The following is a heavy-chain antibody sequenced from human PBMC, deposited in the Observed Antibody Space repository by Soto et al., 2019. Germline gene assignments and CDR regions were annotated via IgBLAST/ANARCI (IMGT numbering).Heavy chain of an antibody. V-gene: IGHV1-3*01. J-gene: IGHJ6*02. CDR2: INAGNGNT. CDR1: GNTFPNYA. CDR3: ASSYYYDSSGYSSLYYYYGMDV. Sequence: GASVKVSCKTSGNTFPNYALHWVRQTPGQRLEWMGWINAGNGNTKYSQMFQGRVTITRDTSASTAYMELSSLRSEDTAVYYCASSYYYDSSGYSSLYYYYGMDVWGQGTTVTVSS. D-gene: IGHD3-22*01.